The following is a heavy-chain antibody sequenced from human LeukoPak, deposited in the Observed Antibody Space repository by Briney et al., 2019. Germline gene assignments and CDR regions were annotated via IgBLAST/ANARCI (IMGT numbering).Heavy chain of an antibody. CDR2: IYYSGST. V-gene: IGHV4-61*01. Sequence: NPSETLSLTCTVSGGSFSSGNYYWSWIRQPPGKGLEWIGYIYYSGSTNYNPSLKSRVTMSVDTSKNQFSLKLNSVTAADTAVYYCARYNSDNIYVFDYWGQGTLVTVSS. D-gene: IGHD6-19*01. J-gene: IGHJ4*02. CDR1: GGSFSSGNYY. CDR3: ARYNSDNIYVFDY.